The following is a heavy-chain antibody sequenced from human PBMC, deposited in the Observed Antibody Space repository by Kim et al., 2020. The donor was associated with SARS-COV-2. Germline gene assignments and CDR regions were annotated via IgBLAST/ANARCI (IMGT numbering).Heavy chain of an antibody. D-gene: IGHD2-8*02. CDR1: GFSLSSSEVC. Sequence: SGPTLVNPTQTLTLTCTFSGFSLSSSEVCVAWIRQPPGKALEGLARSWWDGGKYYSTSLETRLTISEDTSKNQVVLTMTNVDPVDTATYYCARDSPGGHGDYWGLGTLVTVSS. J-gene: IGHJ4*02. V-gene: IGHV2-70*11. CDR3: ARDSPGGHGDY. CDR2: SWWDGGK.